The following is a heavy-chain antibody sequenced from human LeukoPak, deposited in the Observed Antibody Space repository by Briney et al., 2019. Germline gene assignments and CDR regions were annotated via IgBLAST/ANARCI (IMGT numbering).Heavy chain of an antibody. V-gene: IGHV3-30*18. CDR1: GFTFSSYG. CDR3: AKGFIAAAGTLWFDP. J-gene: IGHJ5*02. D-gene: IGHD6-13*01. CDR2: ISYDGSNK. Sequence: GGSLRLSCAASGFTFSSYGMHWVRQAPGKGLEWVAVISYDGSNKYYADSVKGRFTISRDNSKNTLYLQMNSLRAEDTAVYYCAKGFIAAAGTLWFDPWGQGTLVTASS.